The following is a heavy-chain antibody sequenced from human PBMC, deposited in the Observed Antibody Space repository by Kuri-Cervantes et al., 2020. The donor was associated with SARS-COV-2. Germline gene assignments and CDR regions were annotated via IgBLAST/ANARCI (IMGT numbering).Heavy chain of an antibody. Sequence: GESLKISCAASGFTFSSYSMNWVRQAPGKGLEWVSSISSTSSYIYYADSVKGRFTISRDNAKNSLYLQMNSLRAEDTAVYYCARLVFVDAFDIWGQGTMVTVSS. D-gene: IGHD2-2*01. CDR3: ARLVFVDAFDI. CDR2: ISSTSSYI. V-gene: IGHV3-21*01. CDR1: GFTFSSYS. J-gene: IGHJ3*02.